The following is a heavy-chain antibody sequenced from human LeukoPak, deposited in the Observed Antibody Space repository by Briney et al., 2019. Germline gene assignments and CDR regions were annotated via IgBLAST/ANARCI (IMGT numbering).Heavy chain of an antibody. V-gene: IGHV1-2*02. CDR1: RYTSTGDF. CDR2: IYLISGDT. D-gene: IGHD5-18*01. J-gene: IGHJ4*02. Sequence: AGVKDSSMHSRYTSTGDFAQRVRPAPEEGGERVGWIYLISGDTNYAQNLQGRVTMTRDTSISTAYMELSRLRSDDTAVYYCATVGIVDTAMITYFDYWGQGTLVTVSS. CDR3: ATVGIVDTAMITYFDY.